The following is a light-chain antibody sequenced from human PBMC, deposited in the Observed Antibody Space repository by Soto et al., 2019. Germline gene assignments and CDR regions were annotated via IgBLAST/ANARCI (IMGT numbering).Light chain of an antibody. CDR2: AVN. CDR3: SPFTTPSTHD. V-gene: IGLV2-14*01. CDR1: SSDIFAYYY. J-gene: IGLJ1*01. Sequence: LTQSSSLSESSGQSVTVSCTGTSSDIFAYYYVSWFQQQPRHAPKLMISAVNRPPSGVPKRCAGSTSGNTAYLTISGLQVEDEAEYFCSPFTTPSTHDFGTGPKVTVL.